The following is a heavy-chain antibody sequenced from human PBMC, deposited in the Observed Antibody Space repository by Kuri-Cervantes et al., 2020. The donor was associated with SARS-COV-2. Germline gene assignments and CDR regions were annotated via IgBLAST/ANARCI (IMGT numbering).Heavy chain of an antibody. D-gene: IGHD6-19*01. CDR2: VSPYNGKT. CDR1: GYSFTAYY. CDR3: AREAFPSPAYSSGWYH. V-gene: IGHV1-18*04. Sequence: ASVKVSCKASGYSFTAYYLHWVRQAPGQGLEWMGWVSPYNGKTNYAQKFEARVTMTTDKFTSTGYLEVRSLRYDDTAIYYCAREAFPSPAYSSGWYHWGQGSPVTVSS. J-gene: IGHJ5*02.